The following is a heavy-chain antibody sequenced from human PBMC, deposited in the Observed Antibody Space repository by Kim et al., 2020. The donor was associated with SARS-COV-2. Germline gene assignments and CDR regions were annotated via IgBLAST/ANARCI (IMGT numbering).Heavy chain of an antibody. V-gene: IGHV4-39*01. CDR1: GGSISSSNYY. D-gene: IGHD2-15*01. CDR2: IYYSGNT. J-gene: IGHJ4*01. CDR3: ARPRCRGGRCHFDY. Sequence: SETLSLTCTVSGGSISSSNYYWGWIRQPPGKGLEWIGSIYYSGNTYYNPSLKSRVTISVDTSKSQVSLKLRSVTAADTAFYYCARPRCRGGRCHFDYWG.